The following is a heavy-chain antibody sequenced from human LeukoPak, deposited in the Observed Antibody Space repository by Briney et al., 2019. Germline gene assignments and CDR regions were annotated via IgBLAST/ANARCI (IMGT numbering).Heavy chain of an antibody. V-gene: IGHV4-39*07. J-gene: IGHJ3*02. CDR2: IYYSGST. Sequence: MASQTLSLTCTVSGGSISSSSYYWGWIRQPPGKGLEWIGSIYYSGSTYYNPSLKSRVTISVDTSKNQFSLKLSSVTAADTAVYYCARVSQRSSGWPPGAFDIWGQGTMVTVSS. CDR1: GGSISSSSYY. D-gene: IGHD6-19*01. CDR3: ARVSQRSSGWPPGAFDI.